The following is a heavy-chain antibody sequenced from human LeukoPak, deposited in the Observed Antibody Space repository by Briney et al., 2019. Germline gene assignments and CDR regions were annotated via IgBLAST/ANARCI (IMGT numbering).Heavy chain of an antibody. V-gene: IGHV3-30*04. CDR1: GFTFRNYM. CDR3: ATYRQVLLPFES. Sequence: GGSLRLSCAASGFTFRNYMMHWVRQAPGKGLDWVAVILEDGSIQHYADSVKGRFTISRDNSRNTVFLQMNSLRGEDTAIYYCATYRQVLLPFESWGQGTLVTVSS. CDR2: ILEDGSIQ. J-gene: IGHJ4*02. D-gene: IGHD2-8*02.